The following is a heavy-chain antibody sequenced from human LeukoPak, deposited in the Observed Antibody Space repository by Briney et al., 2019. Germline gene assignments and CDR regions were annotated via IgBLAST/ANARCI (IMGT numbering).Heavy chain of an antibody. J-gene: IGHJ4*02. Sequence: PGGSLRLSCAASGFTFSSYDVHWVRHATGKGLEWVSAIGTAGDTYYPGSVKGRFTISRENAKNSLYLQMNSLRAGDTAVYYCARSSLAGSFDYWGQGTLVTVSS. V-gene: IGHV3-13*01. CDR1: GFTFSSYD. D-gene: IGHD2-15*01. CDR3: ARSSLAGSFDY. CDR2: IGTAGDT.